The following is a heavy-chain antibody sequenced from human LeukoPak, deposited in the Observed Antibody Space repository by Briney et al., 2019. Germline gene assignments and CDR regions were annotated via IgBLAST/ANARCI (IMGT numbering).Heavy chain of an antibody. Sequence: SETLSLTCTVSGCSISSGYYWGWIRQPPGKGLEWIGSIYHSGSTYYNPSLKSRVTISVDTSKNQFSLKLRSVTAADTAVYYCASPYGSGTYYKDLDAFDIWGQGTVVTVSS. CDR1: GCSISSGYY. CDR2: IYHSGST. D-gene: IGHD3-10*01. J-gene: IGHJ3*02. CDR3: ASPYGSGTYYKDLDAFDI. V-gene: IGHV4-38-2*02.